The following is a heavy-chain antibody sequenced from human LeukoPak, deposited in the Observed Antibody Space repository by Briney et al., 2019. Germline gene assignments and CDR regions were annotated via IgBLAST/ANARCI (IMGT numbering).Heavy chain of an antibody. V-gene: IGHV1-3*01. CDR2: INVGNGNT. CDR1: GYTFTSYD. D-gene: IGHD2-2*01. Sequence: VSSVKVSFKSSGYTFTSYDMHWVRQPPAQRVEWMGWINVGNGNTKYSQKFQGRVTITRDTSASTAYMELSSMRSEDTAVYYCARDCSSTSCSGAFDIWGQGTMVTVSS. CDR3: ARDCSSTSCSGAFDI. J-gene: IGHJ3*02.